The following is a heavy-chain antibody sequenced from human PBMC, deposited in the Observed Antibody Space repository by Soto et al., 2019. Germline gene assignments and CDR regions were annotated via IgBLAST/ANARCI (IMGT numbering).Heavy chain of an antibody. V-gene: IGHV3-30-3*01. CDR2: ISYDGSNK. D-gene: IGHD1-26*01. J-gene: IGHJ4*02. CDR3: ARAHGGTSDY. CDR1: GFIFSSYA. Sequence: GGSLRLSCAASGFIFSSYAMHWVRQAPGKGLEWVAVISYDGSNKYYADSVKGRFTISRDNSKNTLYLQMNSLRPEDTAVYYCARAHGGTSDYWGQGTLVTVSS.